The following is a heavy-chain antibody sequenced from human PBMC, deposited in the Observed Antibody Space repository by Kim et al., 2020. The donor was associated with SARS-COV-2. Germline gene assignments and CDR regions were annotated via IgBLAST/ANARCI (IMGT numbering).Heavy chain of an antibody. CDR2: ISAYNGNT. Sequence: ASVKVSCKASGYTFTSYGISWVRQAPGQGLEWMGWISAYNGNTNYAQKLQGRVTMNTDTSTSTAYMELRSLRSDDTAVYYCARPLDYYYYGMDVWGQGTTVTVSS. CDR3: ARPLDYYYYGMDV. V-gene: IGHV1-18*01. CDR1: GYTFTSYG. J-gene: IGHJ6*02.